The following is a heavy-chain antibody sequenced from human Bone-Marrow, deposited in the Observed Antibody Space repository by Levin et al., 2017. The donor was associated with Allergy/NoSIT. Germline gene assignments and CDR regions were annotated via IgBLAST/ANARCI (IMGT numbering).Heavy chain of an antibody. D-gene: IGHD2-21*02. CDR2: IYYSGST. J-gene: IGHJ3*02. CDR3: ARKGPYCGGDCYVNDAFDS. Sequence: SQTLSLPCTVSGGSIRSSSYYWGWIRQPPGKGLEWIGSIYYSGSTYYNPSLKSRVTISVDTSKNQFSLKLSSVTAADTAVYYCARKGPYCGGDCYVNDAFDSWGQGTMVTVSS. CDR1: GGSIRSSSYY. V-gene: IGHV4-39*01.